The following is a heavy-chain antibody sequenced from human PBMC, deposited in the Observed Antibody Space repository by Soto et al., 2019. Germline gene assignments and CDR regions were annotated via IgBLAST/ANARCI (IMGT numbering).Heavy chain of an antibody. CDR3: ASRAGSGSYLDY. J-gene: IGHJ4*02. D-gene: IGHD3-10*01. CDR1: GYTFTSYY. Sequence: QVQLVQSGAEVKKPGASVKVSCKASGYTFTSYYMHWVRQAPGQGLEWMGIINPSGGSTSYAQKCQGRVTMTRDTSTSTGYMELSSLRSEDTAVYYCASRAGSGSYLDYWGQGTLVTVSS. CDR2: INPSGGST. V-gene: IGHV1-46*03.